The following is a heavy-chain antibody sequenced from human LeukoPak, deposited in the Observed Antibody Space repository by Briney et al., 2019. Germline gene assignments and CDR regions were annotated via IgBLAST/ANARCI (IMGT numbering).Heavy chain of an antibody. Sequence: ASVKVSCKASGYTFTGYCMHWVRQAPGQGFEWMGWINPNTGGTNYAQKFRARVTMTRDTTISTAYMELSRLTSDDTAVYYCASYPRYSSSPPFDYWGQGTLVTVSS. J-gene: IGHJ4*02. CDR2: INPNTGGT. CDR1: GYTFTGYC. CDR3: ASYPRYSSSPPFDY. V-gene: IGHV1-2*02. D-gene: IGHD6-6*01.